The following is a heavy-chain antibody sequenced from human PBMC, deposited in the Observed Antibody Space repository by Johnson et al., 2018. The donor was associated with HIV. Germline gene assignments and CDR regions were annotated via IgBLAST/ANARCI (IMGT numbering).Heavy chain of an antibody. Sequence: VQLVESGGGLVQPGGSLRLSCVASGFTFSSHWMSWVRQAPGKGLEWVANIKQDGSEKYYVDSVKGRFSISRDNAKNSLYLQMNSLRAEDTAVSYCARGDYYDTSGNFIDAFDIWGQGTMVTVSS. CDR3: ARGDYYDTSGNFIDAFDI. J-gene: IGHJ3*02. V-gene: IGHV3-7*03. CDR1: GFTFSSHW. CDR2: IKQDGSEK. D-gene: IGHD3-22*01.